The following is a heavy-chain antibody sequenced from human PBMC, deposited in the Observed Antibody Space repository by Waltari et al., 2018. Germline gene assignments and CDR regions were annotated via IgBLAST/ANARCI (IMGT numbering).Heavy chain of an antibody. V-gene: IGHV3-74*03. CDR2: IKSDGTNI. Sequence: EVQLVESGGGLVQPGGSLRLSCAVSGFLYGDYWMDWVRQAPGKGLVWVSRIKSDGTNIKYADSVGGRFTISRDSAKNTFYLQMNSLRAEDTAVYYCTRNPGYWGQGTLVTVAS. CDR3: TRNPGY. D-gene: IGHD2-15*01. J-gene: IGHJ4*02. CDR1: GFLYGDYW.